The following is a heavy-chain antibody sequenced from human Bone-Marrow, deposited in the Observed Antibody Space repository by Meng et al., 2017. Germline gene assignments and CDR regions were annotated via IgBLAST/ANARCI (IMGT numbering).Heavy chain of an antibody. CDR2: ISAYNGNT. J-gene: IGHJ3*02. V-gene: IGHV1-18*01. CDR3: ARGPLLRYFDWFPPGDAFDI. CDR1: GYTFTSYG. D-gene: IGHD3-9*01. Sequence: ASVKVSCKASGYTFTSYGISWVRQAPGQGLEWMGWISAYNGNTNYAQKLQGRVTMTTGTSTSTAYMELRSLRSDDTAVYYCARGPLLRYFDWFPPGDAFDIWGQGTMVTVSS.